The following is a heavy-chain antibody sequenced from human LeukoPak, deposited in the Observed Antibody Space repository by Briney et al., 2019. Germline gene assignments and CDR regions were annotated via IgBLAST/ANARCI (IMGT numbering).Heavy chain of an antibody. CDR2: ISAYNGNT. Sequence: ASVKVSCKASGYTFTSYGISWVRQAPGQGLEWMGWISAYNGNTNYAQELQGRVTMTTDTSTSTAYMELRSLRSDDTAVYYCARPYDYGGNTDAFDIWGQGTMVTVSS. CDR1: GYTFTSYG. D-gene: IGHD4-23*01. CDR3: ARPYDYGGNTDAFDI. J-gene: IGHJ3*02. V-gene: IGHV1-18*01.